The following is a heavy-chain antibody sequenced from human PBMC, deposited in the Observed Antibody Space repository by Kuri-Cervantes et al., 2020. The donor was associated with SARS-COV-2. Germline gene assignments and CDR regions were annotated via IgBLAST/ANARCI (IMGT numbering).Heavy chain of an antibody. CDR1: GGSISGNS. CDR2: VDDSGST. Sequence: ESLKISCTVSGGSISGNSWTWIRQSPGKGLEWIGYVDDSGSTHHTHRNPSVEGRVSFSVDTSRNQFSLRLTSVSAADTAVYKCATDRPHHNYRDACAKGTTVTVSS. V-gene: IGHV4-59*01. J-gene: IGHJ6*03. CDR3: ATDRPHHNYRDA.